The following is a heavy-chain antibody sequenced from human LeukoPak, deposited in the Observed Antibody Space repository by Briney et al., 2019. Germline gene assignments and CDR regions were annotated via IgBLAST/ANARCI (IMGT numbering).Heavy chain of an antibody. CDR1: GFTFSTYA. CDR2: ISGSGSST. Sequence: GGSLRLSCAASGFTFSTYAMSWVRQAPRKGLEWVSGISGSGSSTYYADSVKGRFTISRDNSKNTLYLQMNTLRAEDTAVYYCAKGYYDFWSAIAGWGQGTLVTVSS. V-gene: IGHV3-23*01. J-gene: IGHJ4*02. CDR3: AKGYYDFWSAIAG. D-gene: IGHD3-3*01.